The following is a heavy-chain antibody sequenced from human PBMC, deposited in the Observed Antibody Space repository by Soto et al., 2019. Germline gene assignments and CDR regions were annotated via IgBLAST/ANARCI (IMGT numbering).Heavy chain of an antibody. CDR3: ARGYCSGGSCYSVWFAP. D-gene: IGHD2-15*01. Sequence: QVQLVQSGAEVKKPGSSVKVSCKASGGTFSSYTISWVRQAPGQGLEWMGRIIPILGIANYAQKFQGRVTITADKSTSTAYMELSSLRSEDTAVYYCARGYCSGGSCYSVWFAPWGQGTLVTVSS. V-gene: IGHV1-69*02. J-gene: IGHJ5*02. CDR1: GGTFSSYT. CDR2: IIPILGIA.